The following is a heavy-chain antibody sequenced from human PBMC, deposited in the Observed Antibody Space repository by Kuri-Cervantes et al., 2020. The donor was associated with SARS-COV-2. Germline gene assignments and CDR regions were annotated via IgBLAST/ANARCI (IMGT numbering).Heavy chain of an antibody. CDR3: ARRAAEYEWFDP. V-gene: IGHV5-51*01. D-gene: IGHD2-2*01. J-gene: IGHJ5*02. CDR1: GYTFTDYW. Sequence: GESLKIYCKASGYTFTDYWIGWVRQMPGKGLEWMGLIYPGDSETRYSPSFQDQVTISADESITTAYLHWSSLKASDTAMYYCARRAAEYEWFDPWGQGTLVTVSS. CDR2: IYPGDSET.